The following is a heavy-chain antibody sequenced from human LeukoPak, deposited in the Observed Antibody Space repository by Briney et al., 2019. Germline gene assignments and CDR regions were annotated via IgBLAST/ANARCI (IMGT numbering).Heavy chain of an antibody. CDR3: ARLTYDSGLDY. CDR2: IYYSGST. CDR1: GGSISSYY. V-gene: IGHV4-59*08. Sequence: SETLSLTCTASGGSISSYYWSWIRQPPGKGLEWIGYIYYSGSTNYNPSLKSRVTISVDTSKNQFSLKLSSVTAADTAVYYCARLTYDSGLDYWGQGTLVTVSS. J-gene: IGHJ4*02. D-gene: IGHD3-22*01.